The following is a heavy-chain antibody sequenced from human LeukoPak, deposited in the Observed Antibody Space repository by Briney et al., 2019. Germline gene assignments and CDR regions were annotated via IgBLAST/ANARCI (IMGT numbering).Heavy chain of an antibody. CDR1: GGSISSYY. CDR2: IFYSGST. V-gene: IGHV4-59*01. Sequence: KPSETLSLTCTVSGGSISSYYWSWIRQPPGKGLEWIGYIFYSGSTNYNPSLKSRVTISVDTSKNQFSLKLSSVTAADTAVYYCARLPHCSSTTCHRGAFDIWGQGTTVTVSS. D-gene: IGHD2-2*01. J-gene: IGHJ3*02. CDR3: ARLPHCSSTTCHRGAFDI.